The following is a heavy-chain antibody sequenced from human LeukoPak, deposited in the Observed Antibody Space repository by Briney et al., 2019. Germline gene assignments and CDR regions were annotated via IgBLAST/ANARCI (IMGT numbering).Heavy chain of an antibody. Sequence: GGSLRLSCAASGFTFSGYSMNWVRQAPGKGLEWVSSISSSSSYIYYADSVKGRFTISRDNAKNSLYLQMNSLRAEDTAVYYCAKGSKEVLFTRDHYMDVWGKGTTVTISS. J-gene: IGHJ6*03. CDR3: AKGSKEVLFTRDHYMDV. CDR1: GFTFSGYS. CDR2: ISSSSSYI. D-gene: IGHD3-3*01. V-gene: IGHV3-21*01.